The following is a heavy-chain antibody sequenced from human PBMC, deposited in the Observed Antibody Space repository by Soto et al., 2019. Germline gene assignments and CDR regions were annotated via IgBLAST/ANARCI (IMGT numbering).Heavy chain of an antibody. CDR1: GGSFRNSV. Sequence: QVQLVQSGAEVKKPGSSVKVSCTASGGSFRNSVISWVRQAPAQRLEWMGGVIPILGTANYAQKFQGRVTMTADEATSTAYMDLSGLSPDDTAVYYCARLGHPGHWGPGTLVIVSS. V-gene: IGHV1-69*01. CDR3: ARLGHPGH. J-gene: IGHJ4*02. CDR2: VIPILGTA.